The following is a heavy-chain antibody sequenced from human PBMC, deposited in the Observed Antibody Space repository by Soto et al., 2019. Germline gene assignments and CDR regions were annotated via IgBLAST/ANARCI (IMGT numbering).Heavy chain of an antibody. Sequence: PSETLSLTCTVSGGSISSYYWSWIRQPPGKGLEWIGYIYYSGSTNYNPSLKSRVTISVDTSKNQFSLKVSSVTAADTAVYYCARVRRYGYSDYWGQGTLVTVSS. J-gene: IGHJ4*02. D-gene: IGHD3-22*01. CDR1: GGSISSYY. V-gene: IGHV4-59*01. CDR2: IYYSGST. CDR3: ARVRRYGYSDY.